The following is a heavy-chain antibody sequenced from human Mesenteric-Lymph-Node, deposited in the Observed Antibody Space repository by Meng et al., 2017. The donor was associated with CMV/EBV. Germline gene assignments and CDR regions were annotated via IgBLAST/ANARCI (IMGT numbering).Heavy chain of an antibody. J-gene: IGHJ5*02. D-gene: IGHD3-22*01. Sequence: GSLRLSCTVSGGSISSSNYYWGWIHQPPGKGLEWIGSIYYSGTTYYNPSLKSRVTISVDTSKNQFSLKLSSVTAADTAVYYCARHGTYYYDSGGYSNWFDPWGQGTLVTVSS. CDR3: ARHGTYYYDSGGYSNWFDP. CDR2: IYYSGTT. CDR1: GGSISSSNYY. V-gene: IGHV4-39*01.